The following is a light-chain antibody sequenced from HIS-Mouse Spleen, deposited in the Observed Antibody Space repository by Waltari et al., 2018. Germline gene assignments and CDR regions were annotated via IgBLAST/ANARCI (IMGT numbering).Light chain of an antibody. J-gene: IGLJ1*01. CDR1: SSDVGGYNY. Sequence: QSALTQPRPVSGSPGQSVTISCTGPSSDVGGYNYVPWYQQHPGKAPKLMIYDVSKRPSGVPDRFSGSKSGNTASLTISGLQAEDEADYYCCSYAGSYTYVFGTGTKVTVL. CDR2: DVS. V-gene: IGLV2-11*01. CDR3: CSYAGSYTYV.